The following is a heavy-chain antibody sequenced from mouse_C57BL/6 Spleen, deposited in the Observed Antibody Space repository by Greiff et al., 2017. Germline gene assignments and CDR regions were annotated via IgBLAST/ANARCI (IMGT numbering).Heavy chain of an antibody. J-gene: IGHJ2*01. CDR2: IDPSDSYT. CDR1: GYTFTSYG. CDR3: ARKLGYYFDY. Sequence: QVQLQQPGAELVMPGASVKLSCKASGYTFTSYGMHWVKQRPGQGLEWIGEIDPSDSYTNYNQKLKGKSTLTVNKSPSPAYMQLSSLTSEASAVYYCARKLGYYFDYWGQGTTLTVSS. D-gene: IGHD4-1*01. V-gene: IGHV1-69*01.